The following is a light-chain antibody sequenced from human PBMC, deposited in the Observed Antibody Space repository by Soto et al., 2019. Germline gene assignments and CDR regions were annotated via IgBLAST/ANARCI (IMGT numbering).Light chain of an antibody. CDR2: AAS. Sequence: DVQMTQSPSSLSASVGDRVTITCRASQSVSIYLNWYQQKLGKAPNLLISAASSLQNGVPSRFRGSGSGTDFTLTISGLQPEDFATYYCQQSYSTPPWTFGQGTKVEIK. CDR1: QSVSIY. V-gene: IGKV1-39*01. J-gene: IGKJ1*01. CDR3: QQSYSTPPWT.